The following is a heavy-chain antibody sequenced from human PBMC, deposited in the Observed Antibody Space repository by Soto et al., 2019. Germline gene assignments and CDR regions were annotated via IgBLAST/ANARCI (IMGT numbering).Heavy chain of an antibody. J-gene: IGHJ4*02. CDR1: GGSVSSGSYY. CDR3: ARLYGSGSYFGDDY. V-gene: IGHV4-61*01. Sequence: QVQLQESGPGLVKPSETLSLTCTVSGGSVSSGSYYWSWIRQPPGKGLEWIGYIYYSGSTNYNPSLKSRVTISVDTSKTQFSLKLSSVTAADTAVYYCARLYGSGSYFGDDYWGQGTLVTVSS. CDR2: IYYSGST. D-gene: IGHD3-10*01.